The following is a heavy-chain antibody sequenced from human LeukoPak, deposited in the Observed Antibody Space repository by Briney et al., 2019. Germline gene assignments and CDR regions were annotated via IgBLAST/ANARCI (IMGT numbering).Heavy chain of an antibody. J-gene: IGHJ4*02. Sequence: YPGGSLRLSCVASGFTFSSLAMNWVRQAPGKRLEWVSSISSNSTYIQYADSVKGRFTISRDNARNSLYLQMNNLRAEDTAVYYCASLPWLVRWIYYWGQGTLVTVSS. D-gene: IGHD6-19*01. V-gene: IGHV3-21*01. CDR3: ASLPWLVRWIYY. CDR1: GFTFSSLA. CDR2: ISSNSTYI.